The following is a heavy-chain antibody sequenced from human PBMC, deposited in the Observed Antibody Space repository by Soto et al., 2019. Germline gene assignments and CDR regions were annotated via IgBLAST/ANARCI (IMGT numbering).Heavy chain of an antibody. CDR3: AGNYGGNSREYFQH. J-gene: IGHJ1*01. V-gene: IGHV4-31*03. CDR2: IYYSGST. CDR1: GGSISSGGYY. Sequence: SETLSLTCTVSGGSISSGGYYWSWIRQHPGKGLEWIGYIYYSGSTYYNPSLKSRVTISVDTSKNQFSLKLSSVTAADTAVYYCAGNYGGNSREYFQHWGQGTLATVSS. D-gene: IGHD4-17*01.